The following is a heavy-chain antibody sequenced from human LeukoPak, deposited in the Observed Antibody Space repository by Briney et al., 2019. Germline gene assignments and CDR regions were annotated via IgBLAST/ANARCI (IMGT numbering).Heavy chain of an antibody. J-gene: IGHJ4*02. CDR3: AKDRSIFGVVIAFFDY. V-gene: IGHV3-30*18. Sequence: PGGSLRLSCAASGFTFSDSGMHWVRQAPGKGLEWVAIISFDGSRRFYADSVRGRFTVSRDNSKNTLFLQMDSLSADDTGVYYCAKDRSIFGVVIAFFDYWGQGTLVTVSS. D-gene: IGHD3-3*01. CDR2: ISFDGSRR. CDR1: GFTFSDSG.